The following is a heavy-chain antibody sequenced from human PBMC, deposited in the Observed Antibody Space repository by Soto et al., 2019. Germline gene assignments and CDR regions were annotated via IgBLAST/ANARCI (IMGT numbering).Heavy chain of an antibody. CDR3: ASGDYDFWSGYYSIGYYYYGMDV. CDR1: GGSISSSNW. D-gene: IGHD3-3*01. CDR2: IYHSGST. V-gene: IGHV4-4*02. J-gene: IGHJ6*02. Sequence: SETLSLTCAVSGGSISSSNWWSWVRQPPGKGLGWIGEIYHSGSTNYNPSLKSRVSISVDKSKNQFSLKLSSVTAADTAVYYCASGDYDFWSGYYSIGYYYYGMDVWGQGTTVT.